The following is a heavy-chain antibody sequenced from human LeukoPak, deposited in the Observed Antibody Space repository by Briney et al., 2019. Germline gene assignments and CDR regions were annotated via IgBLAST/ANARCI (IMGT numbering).Heavy chain of an antibody. D-gene: IGHD3-16*01. CDR1: GFTVSNNY. CDR2: IYSGDNT. J-gene: IGHJ4*02. V-gene: IGHV3-66*02. Sequence: GGSLRLSCAASGFTVSNNYMSWVRRAPGKGLEWVSVIYSGDNTYYVESVKGRFTISRDNSKNTLFLQMNRLRAEDTAVYYCAGRRMLDASFDYWGQGTLVTVSS. CDR3: AGRRMLDASFDY.